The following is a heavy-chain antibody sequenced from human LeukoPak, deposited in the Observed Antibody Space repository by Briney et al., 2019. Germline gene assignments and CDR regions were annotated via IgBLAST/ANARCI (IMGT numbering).Heavy chain of an antibody. CDR3: ARHRIQPPVLMDV. V-gene: IGHV4-59*08. D-gene: IGHD5-18*01. CDR2: FSHSGST. Sequence: SETLSLTCAVSGGSISPYYWSWIRQPPGKGLEWIGHFSHSGSTHYNPSLKSRVTISVDTSKNQFSLKLTSVTAADTAVYYCARHRIQPPVLMDVWGQGTTVTVSS. CDR1: GGSISPYY. J-gene: IGHJ6*02.